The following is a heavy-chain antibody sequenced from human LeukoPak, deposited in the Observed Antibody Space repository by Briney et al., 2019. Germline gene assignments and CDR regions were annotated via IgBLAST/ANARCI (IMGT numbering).Heavy chain of an antibody. V-gene: IGHV4-34*01. J-gene: IGHJ4*02. CDR2: INHSGST. D-gene: IGHD5-12*01. Sequence: SETLSLTCAVYGGSFSGYYWSWIRQPPGKGLGWIGEINHSGSTNYNPSLKSRVTISVDTSKNQFSLKLSSVTAADTAVYYCARGRRRKWLHQNGYYLDYWGQGTLVTVSS. CDR3: ARGRRRKWLHQNGYYLDY. CDR1: GGSFSGYY.